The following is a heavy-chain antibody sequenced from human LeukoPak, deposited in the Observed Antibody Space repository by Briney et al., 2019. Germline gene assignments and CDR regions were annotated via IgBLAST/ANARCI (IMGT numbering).Heavy chain of an antibody. CDR2: IYYSGST. Sequence: PSETLSLTCTVSGPSISSYYWSWIRQPPGKGLEWIGYIYYSGSTNYKSSLKSRVTISVDTSKNQFSLKLSSVTAADTAVYYCARADQDWLLTPSNWFDPWGQGTLVTVSS. V-gene: IGHV4-59*12. CDR1: GPSISSYY. D-gene: IGHD3/OR15-3a*01. J-gene: IGHJ5*02. CDR3: ARADQDWLLTPSNWFDP.